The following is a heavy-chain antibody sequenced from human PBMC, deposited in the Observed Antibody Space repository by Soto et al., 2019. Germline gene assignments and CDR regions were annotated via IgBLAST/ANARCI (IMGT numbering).Heavy chain of an antibody. CDR1: GGSISSGDYY. CDR3: ARDHRAFNWNYYYYGMDV. CDR2: IYYSGST. Sequence: QVQLQESGPGLVKPSQTLSLTCTVSGGSISSGDYYWSWIRQPPGKGLEWIGYIYYSGSTYYNPSLKSRVTISVDTSKNQFSLKLSSETAADTAVYYCARDHRAFNWNYYYYGMDVWGQGTTVTVSS. J-gene: IGHJ6*02. V-gene: IGHV4-30-4*01. D-gene: IGHD1-20*01.